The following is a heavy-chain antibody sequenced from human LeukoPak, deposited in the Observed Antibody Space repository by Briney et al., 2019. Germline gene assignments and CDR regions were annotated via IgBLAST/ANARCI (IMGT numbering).Heavy chain of an antibody. CDR2: IHTSGST. Sequence: PSETLSLTCTVSGDSIGSSYWGWIRQPAGKGLEWIGRIHTSGSTYYSPSLKSRVTMSVDTSTNQFSLKLSSVTAADTAMYYCARVRLGRGLDYWGQGTLVTVSS. D-gene: IGHD6-19*01. J-gene: IGHJ4*02. CDR3: ARVRLGRGLDY. V-gene: IGHV4-4*07. CDR1: GDSIGSSY.